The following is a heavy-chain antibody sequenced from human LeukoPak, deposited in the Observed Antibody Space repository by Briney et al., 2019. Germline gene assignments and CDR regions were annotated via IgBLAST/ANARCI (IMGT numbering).Heavy chain of an antibody. J-gene: IGHJ4*02. CDR2: ISYDGSNK. CDR1: GFTFSNYG. Sequence: GRSLRLSCAASGFTFSNYGMHWVRQAPGKGLEWVVVISYDGSNKYYADSVKGRFTISRDNSKNTLYLQMNSLRAEDTAVYYCAKVIREVDMSYDYWGQGALVTVSS. V-gene: IGHV3-30*18. D-gene: IGHD5-24*01. CDR3: AKVIREVDMSYDY.